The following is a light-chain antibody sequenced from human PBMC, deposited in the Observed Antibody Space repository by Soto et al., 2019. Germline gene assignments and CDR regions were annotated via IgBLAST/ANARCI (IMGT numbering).Light chain of an antibody. CDR3: QQNYRTPYT. V-gene: IGKV1-39*01. J-gene: IGKJ2*01. CDR1: QSISTS. CDR2: GVS. Sequence: DIQMTQSPSSLSASVGDRVTITCRASQSISTSLNWYQQKPGKAPKLLIYGVSSLQNGVPSRLSGSGSGTDFTLSISSLQPEDSATYYCQQNYRTPYTFGQGTNWRSN.